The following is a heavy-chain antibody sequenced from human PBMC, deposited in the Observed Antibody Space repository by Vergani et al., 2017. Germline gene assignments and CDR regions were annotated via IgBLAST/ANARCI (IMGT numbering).Heavy chain of an antibody. CDR2: IYYSGST. Sequence: QLQLQESGPGLVKPSETLSLTCTVSGGSISSHYWSWIRQPPGKGLEWIGYIYYSGSTNYNPSLKSRVTISVDTSKNQFSLKLSSGTAADTAVYYCARRSSSWQRGWFDPWGQGTLVTVSS. CDR3: ARRSSSWQRGWFDP. CDR1: GGSISSHY. V-gene: IGHV4-59*08. J-gene: IGHJ5*02. D-gene: IGHD6-13*01.